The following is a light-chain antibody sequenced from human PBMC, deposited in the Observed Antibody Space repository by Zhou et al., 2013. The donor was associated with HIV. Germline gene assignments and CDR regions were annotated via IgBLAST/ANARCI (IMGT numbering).Light chain of an antibody. CDR2: GAS. J-gene: IGKJ5*01. V-gene: IGKV3-20*01. CDR3: QQYGSSPIT. CDR1: QSVSSSY. Sequence: EIVLTQSPGTLCLSPGERATLSCRASQSVSSSYVAWYQQKPGQAPRLLIYGASNRATRIPDRFSGSGSGADFTLTISRLEPEDCAVYFCQQYGSSPITFGQGTRLEI.